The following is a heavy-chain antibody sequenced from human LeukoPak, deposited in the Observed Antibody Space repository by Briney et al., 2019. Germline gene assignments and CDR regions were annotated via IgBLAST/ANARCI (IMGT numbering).Heavy chain of an antibody. CDR3: ARADIVVVPAATYNWFDP. Sequence: PSETLSLTCTVSGGSISSYYWNWIRQPAGKGLEWIGRIYTSGSTNYNPSLKSRVTMPVDTSKNQFSLKLSSVTAADPAVYYCARADIVVVPAATYNWFDPRGQGTLVTVSS. D-gene: IGHD2-2*01. J-gene: IGHJ5*02. V-gene: IGHV4-4*07. CDR1: GGSISSYY. CDR2: IYTSGST.